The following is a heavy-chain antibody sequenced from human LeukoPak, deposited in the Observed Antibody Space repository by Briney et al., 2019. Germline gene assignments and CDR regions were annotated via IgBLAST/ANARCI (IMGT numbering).Heavy chain of an antibody. CDR1: RFTFSSYV. CDR2: ISSDGSNK. D-gene: IGHD6-13*01. CDR3: ARDNMAAAGNYYYYGLDV. J-gene: IGHJ6*02. Sequence: GRSLRLSCAASRFTFSSYVMHWVRQAPGKGLEWVAVISSDGSNKYYADSVKGRFTISRDNSKNTLYLQMNSLRAEDTALYYCARDNMAAAGNYYYYGLDVWGQGTTVTVSS. V-gene: IGHV3-30-3*01.